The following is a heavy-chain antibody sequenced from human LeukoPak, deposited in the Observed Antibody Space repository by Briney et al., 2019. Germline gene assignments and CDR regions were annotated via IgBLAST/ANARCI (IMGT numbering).Heavy chain of an antibody. Sequence: GGSLRLSCAASGFTFSSYWMSWVRQAPGKGLEWVANIKQDGGEKYYVDSVKGRFTISRDNAKNSLYLQMNSLRAEDTAVYYCARVGGTVTTRDTGDYWGQGTLVTVSS. D-gene: IGHD4-17*01. CDR3: ARVGGTVTTRDTGDY. CDR1: GFTFSSYW. J-gene: IGHJ4*02. CDR2: IKQDGGEK. V-gene: IGHV3-7*01.